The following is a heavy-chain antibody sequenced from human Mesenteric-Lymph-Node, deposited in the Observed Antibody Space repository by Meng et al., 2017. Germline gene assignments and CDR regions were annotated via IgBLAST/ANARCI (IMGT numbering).Heavy chain of an antibody. CDR3: ASPHYYGSGSYFGY. Sequence: LRLSCTVSGGSISSGGYYWSWIRQHPGKGLEWIGYIYYSGSTNYNPSLKSRVTISVDTSKNQFSLKLSSVTAADTAVYYCASPHYYGSGSYFGYWGQGTLVTVSS. D-gene: IGHD3-10*01. CDR1: GGSISSGGYY. CDR2: IYYSGST. J-gene: IGHJ4*02. V-gene: IGHV4-31*03.